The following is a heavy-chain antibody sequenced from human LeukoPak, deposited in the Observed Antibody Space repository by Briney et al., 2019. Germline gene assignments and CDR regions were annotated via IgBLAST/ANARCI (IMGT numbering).Heavy chain of an antibody. CDR1: GFTFSSYA. D-gene: IGHD3-10*01. Sequence: GGSLRLSCAASGFTFSSYAMNWVRQAPGKGLEWVSYISSSSSTIYYADSVKGRFTISRDNAKNSLYLQMNSLRAEDTAVYYCARDLVVRGVIGPPGYWGQGTLVTVSS. J-gene: IGHJ4*02. CDR2: ISSSSSTI. V-gene: IGHV3-48*04. CDR3: ARDLVVRGVIGPPGY.